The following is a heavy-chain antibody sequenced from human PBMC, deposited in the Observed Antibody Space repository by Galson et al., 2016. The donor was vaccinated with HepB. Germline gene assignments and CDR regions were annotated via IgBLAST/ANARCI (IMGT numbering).Heavy chain of an antibody. CDR1: GFTLSSYR. J-gene: IGHJ3*02. Sequence: SLRLSCAASGFTLSSYRINWVRQAPGKGLEWVSSISRGGTYKYYAVSVEGRFTISRDNAKNSLYLQMNSLKAEDTAVYFCARDKSSSYSAAFDMWGQGTMVTVSS. CDR2: ISRGGTYK. V-gene: IGHV3-21*01. D-gene: IGHD3-22*01. CDR3: ARDKSSSYSAAFDM.